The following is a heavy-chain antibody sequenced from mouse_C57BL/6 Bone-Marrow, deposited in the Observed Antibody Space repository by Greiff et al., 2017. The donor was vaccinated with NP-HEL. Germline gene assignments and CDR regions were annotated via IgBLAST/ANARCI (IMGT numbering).Heavy chain of an antibody. V-gene: IGHV1-78*01. D-gene: IGHD1-1*01. CDR2: IYPRDGST. J-gene: IGHJ1*03. Sequence: QVQLKESDAELVKPGASVKISCKVSGYTFTDHTIHWMKQRPEQGLEWIGYIYPRDGSTKYNEKFKGKATLTADKSSSTAYMQLNSLTSEDSAVYFCARGDYYGSFLWYFDVWGTGTTVTVSS. CDR3: ARGDYYGSFLWYFDV. CDR1: GYTFTDHT.